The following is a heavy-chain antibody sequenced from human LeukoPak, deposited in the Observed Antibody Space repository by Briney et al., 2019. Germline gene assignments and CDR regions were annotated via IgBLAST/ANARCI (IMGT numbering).Heavy chain of an antibody. V-gene: IGHV3-23*01. CDR3: ARGRRYCSGGSCYSKANYYYYYMDV. J-gene: IGHJ6*03. Sequence: GGSLRLSCAASGFTFRSYAMSWVRQAPGKGLEWVSAIGGSGGSTYYADSVKGRFTISRDNSKNTLYLQMNSLRAEDTAVYYCARGRRYCSGGSCYSKANYYYYYMDVWGKGTTVTISS. D-gene: IGHD2-15*01. CDR2: IGGSGGST. CDR1: GFTFRSYA.